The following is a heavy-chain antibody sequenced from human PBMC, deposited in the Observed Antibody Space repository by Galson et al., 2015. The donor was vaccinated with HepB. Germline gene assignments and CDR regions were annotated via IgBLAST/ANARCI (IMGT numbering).Heavy chain of an antibody. D-gene: IGHD3-16*02. Sequence: ETLSLTCAVYGGSFSGYYWSWIRQPPGKGLEWIGEINHSGSTNYNPSLKSRVTISVDTSKNQFSLKLSSVTAADTAVYYCARVVKGVWFDPWGQGTLVTVSS. J-gene: IGHJ5*02. CDR3: ARVVKGVWFDP. V-gene: IGHV4-34*01. CDR2: INHSGST. CDR1: GGSFSGYY.